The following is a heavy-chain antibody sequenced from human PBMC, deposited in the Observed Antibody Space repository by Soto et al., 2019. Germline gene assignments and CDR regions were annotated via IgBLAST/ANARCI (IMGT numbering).Heavy chain of an antibody. CDR2: ISTYNGHT. CDR3: ARDNGDSGAYLVDF. CDR1: GYTFTNYG. V-gene: IGHV1-18*04. Sequence: QVQLAQSGPEVKKPGASVKVSCKASGYTFTNYGLTWVRQAPGQGLEWMGWISTYNGHTEYEQKFQDRVTLTTDTSTSTGYREVRRLRSDDTAIYYCARDNGDSGAYLVDFWGQGTTVTVSS. D-gene: IGHD5-12*01. J-gene: IGHJ4*02.